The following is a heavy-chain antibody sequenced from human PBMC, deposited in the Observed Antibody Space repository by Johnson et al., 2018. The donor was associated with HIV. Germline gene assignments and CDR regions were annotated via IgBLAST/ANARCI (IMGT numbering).Heavy chain of an antibody. V-gene: IGHV3-66*01. D-gene: IGHD3-22*01. CDR3: ARGDDSSAWGAFDI. Sequence: VQLLESGGGLVQPGGSLRLSCAASGFTVSSNYMSWVRQAPGKGLEWVSVIYSGGSTYYADSVKGRFTISRDNSKNTLYLQMNSLRAEDTAVYYCARGDDSSAWGAFDIWGQGTMVTVSS. CDR1: GFTVSSNY. J-gene: IGHJ3*02. CDR2: IYSGGST.